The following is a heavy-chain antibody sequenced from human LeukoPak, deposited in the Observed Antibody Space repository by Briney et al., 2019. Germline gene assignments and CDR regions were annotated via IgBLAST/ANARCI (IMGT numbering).Heavy chain of an antibody. CDR2: IYYSGST. Sequence: SETLSLTCTVSGDSITSYYWSWIRQPPGMGLEWIGYIYYSGSTNYNPSLKSRVTISVDTSKNQFSLKLSSVTAADTAVYYCARGGVNYKIAGPWGQGALVTVSS. CDR3: ARGGVNYKIAGP. CDR1: GDSITSYY. J-gene: IGHJ5*02. V-gene: IGHV4-59*01. D-gene: IGHD3-10*01.